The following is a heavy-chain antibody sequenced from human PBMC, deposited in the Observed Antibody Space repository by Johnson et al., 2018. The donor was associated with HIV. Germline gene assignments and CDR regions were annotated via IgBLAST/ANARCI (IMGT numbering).Heavy chain of an antibody. CDR2: INSDGSSL. Sequence: VQLVESGGGLVKPGGSLRLSCAASGLTFSDYDMSWIRQAPGKGLEWVSGINSDGSSLSYADSVKGRFTISRDNAKNTLYLQMNSLRAEDTAAYYCARELSHDAFDIWGQGTMVTVSS. J-gene: IGHJ3*02. D-gene: IGHD3-3*02. CDR3: ARELSHDAFDI. V-gene: IGHV3-74*01. CDR1: GLTFSDYD.